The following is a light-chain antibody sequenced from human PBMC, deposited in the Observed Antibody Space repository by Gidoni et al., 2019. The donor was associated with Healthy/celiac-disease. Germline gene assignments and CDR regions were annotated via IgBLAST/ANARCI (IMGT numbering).Light chain of an antibody. V-gene: IGKV3-15*01. CDR1: QNVSSN. J-gene: IGKJ2*03. Sequence: EIVMTQSPATLSVSPGERATLSCSASQNVSSNLAWYQQKPGQAPRLLIYGASTRATGIPARFSGSGSGTEFTLTISSLQSEDFAVYYCQQYNNWPPYSFGQGTKLEIK. CDR2: GAS. CDR3: QQYNNWPPYS.